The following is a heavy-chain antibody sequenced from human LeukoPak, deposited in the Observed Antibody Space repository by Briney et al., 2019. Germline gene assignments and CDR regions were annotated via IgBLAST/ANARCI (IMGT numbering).Heavy chain of an antibody. V-gene: IGHV4-39*07. CDR1: GGSISSSSYY. D-gene: IGHD3-10*01. J-gene: IGHJ4*02. Sequence: SETLSLTCTVSGGSISSSSYYWGWIRQPPGKGLEWIGSIYYSGSTYYNPSLKSRVTISVDTSKNQFSLKLSSVTAADTAVYYCARVAILIYYYGSGSLDYWGQGTLVTVSS. CDR2: IYYSGST. CDR3: ARVAILIYYYGSGSLDY.